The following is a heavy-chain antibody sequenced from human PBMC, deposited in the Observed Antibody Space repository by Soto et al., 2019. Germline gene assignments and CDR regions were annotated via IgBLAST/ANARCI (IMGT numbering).Heavy chain of an antibody. CDR3: ARENYFDY. Sequence: GGSLRLSCAASGFTFRNYWMGWVRQTPDKGLEWVANIKPDGSDKYYVDSVKGRFTISRDNAKNSLFLQMNSLRAEDTAVYYCARENYFDYWGQGTLVTVSS. J-gene: IGHJ4*02. CDR2: IKPDGSDK. V-gene: IGHV3-7*01. CDR1: GFTFRNYW.